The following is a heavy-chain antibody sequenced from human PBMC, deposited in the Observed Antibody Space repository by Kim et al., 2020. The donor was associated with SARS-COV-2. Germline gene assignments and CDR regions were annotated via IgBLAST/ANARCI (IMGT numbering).Heavy chain of an antibody. V-gene: IGHV3-7*01. J-gene: IGHJ4*02. Sequence: GGSLRLSCVASGFTFARYWMNWVRQAPGKGLEWVANIKVDGSEGYYVDSVKGRFTISRDNAKKSLYLQMNSLRAEDAAVYYCAREALSGDGSPDYWGQRTLVTVSS. D-gene: IGHD2-21*02. CDR3: AREALSGDGSPDY. CDR2: IKVDGSEG. CDR1: GFTFARYW.